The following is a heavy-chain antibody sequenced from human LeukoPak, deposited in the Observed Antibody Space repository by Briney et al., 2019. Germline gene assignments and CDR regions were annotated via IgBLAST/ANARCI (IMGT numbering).Heavy chain of an antibody. CDR2: INHSGST. Sequence: ETSETLSLTCTVSGGSVSSGSYYWSWIRQPPGKGLEWIGEINHSGSTNYNPSLKSRVTISVDTSKNQFSLKLSSVTAADTAVYYCARGGRWLQLGPFDYWGQGTLVTVSS. J-gene: IGHJ4*02. D-gene: IGHD5-24*01. V-gene: IGHV4-39*07. CDR3: ARGGRWLQLGPFDY. CDR1: GGSVSSGSYY.